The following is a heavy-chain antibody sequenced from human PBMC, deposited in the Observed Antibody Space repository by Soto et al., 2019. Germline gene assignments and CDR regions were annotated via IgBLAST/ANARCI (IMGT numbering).Heavy chain of an antibody. D-gene: IGHD2-15*01. V-gene: IGHV3-23*01. CDR1: GFTFSSHA. CDR3: ARDLWWYLH. Sequence: EVQLLESGGGLXQPXXALRLSCAASGFTFSSHAMSWVRQAPGKGLEWISSISAGSEGAYYADSVKGRFTISRDNSNNTLYLQMNSLRAEDTAVYYCARDLWWYLHWGQGTLVTVSS. CDR2: ISAGSEGA. J-gene: IGHJ4*02.